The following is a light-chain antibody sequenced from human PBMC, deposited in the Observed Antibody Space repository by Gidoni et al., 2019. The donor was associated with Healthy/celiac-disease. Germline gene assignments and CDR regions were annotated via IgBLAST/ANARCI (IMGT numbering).Light chain of an antibody. CDR1: QGISSY. Sequence: AIRMTQSPSSFSASTGDRVTITCRASQGISSYLAWYQQKPGKAPTLLIYAASTLQSGVPSRFSGSGSGTDFTLTISCLQSEDFATYYCQQYYSYPHTFGQGTKLEIK. CDR2: AAS. J-gene: IGKJ2*01. CDR3: QQYYSYPHT. V-gene: IGKV1-8*01.